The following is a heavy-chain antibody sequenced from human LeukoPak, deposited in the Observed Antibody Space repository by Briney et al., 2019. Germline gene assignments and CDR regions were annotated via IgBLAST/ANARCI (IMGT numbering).Heavy chain of an antibody. V-gene: IGHV3-23*01. CDR3: AEVRNGLIPNDY. CDR1: GFTFSSYA. CDR2: ITGSGGST. J-gene: IGHJ4*02. Sequence: PGGSLRLSCAASGFTFSSYAMSWVRQAPGKGLEWVSAITGSGGSTYYADSVKGRFTMSRDNSKSTVYLQMNSLRAEDTAVYYCAEVRNGLIPNDYWGQGTLVTVSS. D-gene: IGHD3-16*01.